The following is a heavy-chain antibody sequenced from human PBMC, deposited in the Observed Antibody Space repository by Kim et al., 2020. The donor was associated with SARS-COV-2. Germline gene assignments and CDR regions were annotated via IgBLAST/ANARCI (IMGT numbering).Heavy chain of an antibody. CDR2: IYYSGST. CDR3: AGGGIAARLALD. Sequence: SETLSLTCTVSGGSISSSSYYWGWIRQPPGKGLEWIGSIYYSGSTYYNPSLKSRVTISVDTSKNQFSLKLSSVTAADTAVYYCAGGGIAARLALDWGQGTLVTVSS. CDR1: GGSISSSSYY. V-gene: IGHV4-39*01. D-gene: IGHD6-6*01. J-gene: IGHJ4*02.